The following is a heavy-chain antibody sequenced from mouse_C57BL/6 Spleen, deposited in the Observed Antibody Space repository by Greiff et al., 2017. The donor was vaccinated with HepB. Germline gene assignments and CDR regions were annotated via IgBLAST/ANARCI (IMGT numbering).Heavy chain of an antibody. CDR2: INPSSGYT. J-gene: IGHJ3*01. CDR1: GYTFTSYT. V-gene: IGHV1-4*01. Sequence: VQLQQSGAELARPGASVKMSCKASGYTFTSYTMHWVKQRPGQGLEWIGYINPSSGYTKYNQKFKDKATLTADKSSSTAYMQLSSLTSEDSAVYYCASKSVVATGDWFAYWGQGTLVTVSA. D-gene: IGHD1-1*01. CDR3: ASKSVVATGDWFAY.